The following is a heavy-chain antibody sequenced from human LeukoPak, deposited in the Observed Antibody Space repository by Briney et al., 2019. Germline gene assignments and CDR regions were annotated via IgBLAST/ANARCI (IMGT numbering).Heavy chain of an antibody. CDR2: INGESTFK. J-gene: IGHJ3*02. CDR1: GFSFSSPG. Sequence: GGSLRLSCTASGFSFSSPGMNWVRQAPGKGLEWVSSINGESTFKVYADSVKGRFTISRDNAKNSLYLQMASLRAEDTAVYYCAKYQTGTWTSYDSSDIWGQGTLVTVSS. D-gene: IGHD1-7*01. V-gene: IGHV3-21*01. CDR3: AKYQTGTWTSYDSSDI.